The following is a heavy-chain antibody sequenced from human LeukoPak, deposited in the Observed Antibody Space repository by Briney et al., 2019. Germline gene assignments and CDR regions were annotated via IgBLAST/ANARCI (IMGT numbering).Heavy chain of an antibody. CDR1: GGSISTTNYY. J-gene: IGHJ3*02. CDR3: ARLENLLLWFGRYAFDI. CDR2: VYYSGST. D-gene: IGHD3-10*01. V-gene: IGHV4-39*07. Sequence: SETLSLTCTVSGGSISTTNYYWGWIRQSPGKGLEWFGCVYYSGSTYYNPSLKSRVTISVDTSQNQFSLQLTSVTAADTAVYYCARLENLLLWFGRYAFDIWGQGTMVTVSS.